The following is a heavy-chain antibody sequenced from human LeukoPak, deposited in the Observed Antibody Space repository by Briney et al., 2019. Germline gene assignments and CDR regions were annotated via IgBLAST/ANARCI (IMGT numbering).Heavy chain of an antibody. J-gene: IGHJ4*02. CDR1: GFTFSSYA. CDR3: ATPSGGY. Sequence: PGGSLRLSCAASGFTFSSYAMHWVRQAPGKGLEWVAVISYDGSNKYYADSVKGRFTISRDNSKNTVYLQMNSLRAEGTAVYYCATPSGGYWGKGTLVTVSS. D-gene: IGHD6-25*01. CDR2: ISYDGSNK. V-gene: IGHV3-30*14.